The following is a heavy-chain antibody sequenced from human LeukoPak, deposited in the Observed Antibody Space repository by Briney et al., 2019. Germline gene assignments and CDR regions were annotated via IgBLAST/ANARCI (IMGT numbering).Heavy chain of an antibody. CDR3: ARGQYQLLKANWFDP. J-gene: IGHJ5*02. CDR1: GFTFSDYY. Sequence: SGGSLRLSCAASGFTFSDYYMSWIRQAPGKGLEWVSYISSSGSTIYYADSVKGRFTISRDSAKNSLYLQMNSLRAEDTAVYYCARGQYQLLKANWFDPWGQGTLVTVSS. CDR2: ISSSGSTI. V-gene: IGHV3-11*01. D-gene: IGHD2-2*01.